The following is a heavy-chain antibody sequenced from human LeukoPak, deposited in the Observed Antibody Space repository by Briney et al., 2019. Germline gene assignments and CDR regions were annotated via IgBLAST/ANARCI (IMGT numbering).Heavy chain of an antibody. V-gene: IGHV4-30-4*01. Sequence: PSETLSLTCNVSGGSINSGDYYWSWIRQPPGKGLEWIGYIYYSGSTYYKSSLESRLTISIDTSKNQFSLKLSSVTAADTAVYYCARDLRRAYDILTGDAFDIWGQGTMVTVSS. J-gene: IGHJ3*02. CDR1: GGSINSGDYY. D-gene: IGHD3-9*01. CDR2: IYYSGST. CDR3: ARDLRRAYDILTGDAFDI.